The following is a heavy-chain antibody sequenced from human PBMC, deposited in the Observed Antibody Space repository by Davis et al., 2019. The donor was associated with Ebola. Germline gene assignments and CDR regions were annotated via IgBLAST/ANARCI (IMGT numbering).Heavy chain of an antibody. CDR3: AKGRGGYYYYGMDV. Sequence: SLKISCAASGFTFDDYAMHWVRQAPGKGLEWVSGISWNSGSIGYADSVKGRFTISRDNAKNSLYLQMNSLRAEDTALYYCAKGRGGYYYYGMDVWGHGTTVTVSS. J-gene: IGHJ6*02. D-gene: IGHD3-10*01. CDR1: GFTFDDYA. CDR2: ISWNSGSI. V-gene: IGHV3-9*01.